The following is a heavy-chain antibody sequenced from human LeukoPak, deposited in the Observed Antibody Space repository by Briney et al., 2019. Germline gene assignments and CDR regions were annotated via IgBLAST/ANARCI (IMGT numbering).Heavy chain of an antibody. Sequence: GGSLRLSCAASGFTFSSYEMNWVRQPPGKGLEWVAVVSPHVNTIFYADSMKGRFTISRDNSKNTIYLQIDSLRDEDTGIYYCARERQMGGTPFDYWGQGTLVTVSS. CDR2: VSPHVNTI. CDR3: ARERQMGGTPFDY. V-gene: IGHV3-30-3*01. CDR1: GFTFSSYE. D-gene: IGHD1-26*01. J-gene: IGHJ4*02.